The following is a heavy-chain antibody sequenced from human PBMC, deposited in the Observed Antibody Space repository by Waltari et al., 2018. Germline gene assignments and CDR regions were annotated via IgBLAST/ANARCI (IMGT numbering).Heavy chain of an antibody. CDR3: ATSTIFGVVFGY. Sequence: QVQLQESGPGLVKPSESLSLTCAVTGYYISSGYYGGWIRQPQGKGLEWIGSIYHSGSTYYNPSLKSRVTISVDTSKNQFSLKLSSVTAADTAVYYCATSTIFGVVFGYWGQGTLVTVSS. D-gene: IGHD3-3*01. CDR2: IYHSGST. J-gene: IGHJ4*02. CDR1: GYYISSGYY. V-gene: IGHV4-38-2*01.